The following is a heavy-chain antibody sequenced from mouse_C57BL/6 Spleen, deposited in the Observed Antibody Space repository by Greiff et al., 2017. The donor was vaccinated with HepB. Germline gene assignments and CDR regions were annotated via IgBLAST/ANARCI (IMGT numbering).Heavy chain of an antibody. CDR3: ARGGLRSMGYAMDY. CDR2: IDPSDSYT. Sequence: QVQLQQPGAELVKPGASVKLSCKASGYTFTSYWMQWVKQRPGQGLEWIGEIDPSDSYTNYNQKFKGKATLTVDTSASTAYMQLSSLTSEDSAVYYCARGGLRSMGYAMDYWGQGTSVTVSS. V-gene: IGHV1-50*01. CDR1: GYTFTSYW. J-gene: IGHJ4*01. D-gene: IGHD2-4*01.